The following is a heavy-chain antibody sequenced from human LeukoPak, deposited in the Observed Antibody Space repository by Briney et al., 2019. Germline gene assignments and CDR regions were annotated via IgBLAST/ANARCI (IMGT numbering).Heavy chain of an antibody. CDR3: TTRTWADGFDI. D-gene: IGHD2-2*01. CDR2: IKSKTDGGTA. V-gene: IGHV3-15*01. J-gene: IGHJ3*02. Sequence: GGALRLSCAASGFTFRNAWMSWVRQAPGKGLEWIGRIKSKTDGGTADYAAPVKGRITISRDESKNTLYLQINSLKTDDTALYYCTTRTWADGFDIWGQGTMLTVSS. CDR1: GFTFRNAW.